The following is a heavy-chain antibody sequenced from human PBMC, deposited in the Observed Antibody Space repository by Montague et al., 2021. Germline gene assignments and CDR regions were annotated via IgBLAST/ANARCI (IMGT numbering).Heavy chain of an antibody. V-gene: IGHV4-61*01. J-gene: IGHJ6*02. CDR2: IYYTGSS. CDR1: GGSVSTGNYY. D-gene: IGHD4-23*01. CDR3: VVTPSLYYHGMDV. Sequence: SETLSLTCNVSGGSVSTGNYYWTWIRQPPGKELEWIGYIYYTGSSKYNPSLESRVTISISTSKKQFTLKLSSVTAADTAVYYGVVTPSLYYHGMDVWGQGTTVTVSS.